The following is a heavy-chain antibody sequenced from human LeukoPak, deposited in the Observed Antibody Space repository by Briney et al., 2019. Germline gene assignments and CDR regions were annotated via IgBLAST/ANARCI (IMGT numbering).Heavy chain of an antibody. D-gene: IGHD3-3*01. CDR2: INPSGGST. V-gene: IGHV1-46*03. J-gene: IGHJ4*02. Sequence: ASVKVSCKASGYTFTSYYMHWVRQAPGQGLERMGIINPSGGSTSYAQKFQGRVTMTRDTSTSTVYMELSSLRSEDTAVYYCARGDYDFWSGYLHYFDYWGQGTLVTVSS. CDR1: GYTFTSYY. CDR3: ARGDYDFWSGYLHYFDY.